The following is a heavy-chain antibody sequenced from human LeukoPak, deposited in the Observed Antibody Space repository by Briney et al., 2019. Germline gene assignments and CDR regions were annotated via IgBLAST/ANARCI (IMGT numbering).Heavy chain of an antibody. J-gene: IGHJ6*02. V-gene: IGHV1-2*02. Sequence: GASVKVSCKASGYTFTGYYMHWVRQAPGQGLEWMGWINPNSGGTNYAQKFQGRVTMTRDTSISTACMELSRLRSDDTAVYYCARDCRTLWFGELASYGMDVWGQGTTVTVSS. CDR1: GYTFTGYY. CDR2: INPNSGGT. CDR3: ARDCRTLWFGELASYGMDV. D-gene: IGHD3-10*01.